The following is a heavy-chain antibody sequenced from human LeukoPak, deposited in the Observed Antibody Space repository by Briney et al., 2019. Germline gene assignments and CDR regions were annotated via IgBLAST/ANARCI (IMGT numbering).Heavy chain of an antibody. D-gene: IGHD3-3*01. CDR3: ASPYYDLWSGFMARLNNYYYYYMDV. V-gene: IGHV4-39*01. Sequence: PSETLSLTCTVSGGSISSSSYYWGWIRQPPGKGLEWIGSIYYSGSTYYNPSLKSRVTISVDTSKNQFSLKLSSVTAADTAVYYCASPYYDLWSGFMARLNNYYYYYMDVWGKGTTVTVSS. J-gene: IGHJ6*03. CDR2: IYYSGST. CDR1: GGSISSSSYY.